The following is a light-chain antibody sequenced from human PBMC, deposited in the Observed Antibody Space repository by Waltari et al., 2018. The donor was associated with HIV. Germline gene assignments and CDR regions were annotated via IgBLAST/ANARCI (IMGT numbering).Light chain of an antibody. CDR3: QQYTNWPPLT. CDR1: QSVSSN. CDR2: GAS. V-gene: IGKV3-15*01. Sequence: EIVMTQSPATLSVSPGERVTLSCRASQSVSSNLAWYQQKPGQAPRLLIYGASTRATGIPARFSGSGSGTEFTLTISSLQSEDFAVYYCQQYTNWPPLTFGQGTKVEIK. J-gene: IGKJ1*01.